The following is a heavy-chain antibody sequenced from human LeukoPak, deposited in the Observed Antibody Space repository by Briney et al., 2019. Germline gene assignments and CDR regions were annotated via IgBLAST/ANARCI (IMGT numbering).Heavy chain of an antibody. V-gene: IGHV3-30*02. J-gene: IGHJ4*02. D-gene: IGHD1-26*01. Sequence: GGSLRLSCAASGFTFSSYAMSWVRQAPGKGLEWVAFIRYDGSNKYYADSVKGRFTISRDNSKNTLYLQMNSLRAEDTAVYYCAKDKVGATLFDYWGQGTLVTVSS. CDR2: IRYDGSNK. CDR1: GFTFSSYA. CDR3: AKDKVGATLFDY.